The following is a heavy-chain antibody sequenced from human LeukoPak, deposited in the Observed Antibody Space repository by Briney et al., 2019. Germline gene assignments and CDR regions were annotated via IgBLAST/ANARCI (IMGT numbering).Heavy chain of an antibody. CDR3: AELGITMIGGV. CDR1: GFTFSSFG. V-gene: IGHV3-48*04. D-gene: IGHD3-10*02. CDR2: ISSSGSTI. Sequence: GGTLRLSCAASGFTFSSFGMSWVRQAPGKGLEWVSYISSSGSTIYYADSVKGRFTISRDNAKNSLYLQMNSLRAEDTAVYYCAELGITMIGGVWGKGTTVTVSS. J-gene: IGHJ6*04.